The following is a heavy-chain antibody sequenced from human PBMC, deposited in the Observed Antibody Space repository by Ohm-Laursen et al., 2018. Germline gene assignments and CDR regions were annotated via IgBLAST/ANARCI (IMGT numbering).Heavy chain of an antibody. D-gene: IGHD3-10*01. CDR2: ISSSGSTI. Sequence: GSLRLSCSASGFTFSDYYMSWIRQAPGKGLEWVSYISSSGSTIYYADSVKGRFTISRDNAKNSLYLQMNSLRAEDTAVYYCARKSYGFTSWYFDYWGQGTLVTVSS. CDR3: ARKSYGFTSWYFDY. J-gene: IGHJ4*02. CDR1: GFTFSDYY. V-gene: IGHV3-11*01.